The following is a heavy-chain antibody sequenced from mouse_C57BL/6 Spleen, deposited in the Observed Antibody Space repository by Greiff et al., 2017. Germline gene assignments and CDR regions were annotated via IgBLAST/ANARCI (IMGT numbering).Heavy chain of an antibody. CDR2: IDPSDSYT. J-gene: IGHJ3*01. CDR1: GYTFTSYW. Sequence: QVQLQQPGAELVMPGASVKLSCKASGYTFTSYWMHWVKQRPGQGLEWIGEIDPSDSYTNYNQKFKGKSTLTVDKSSSTAYMQLSSLTSEDSAVYYCAALEWFAYWGQGTLVTVSA. V-gene: IGHV1-69*01. CDR3: AALEWFAY.